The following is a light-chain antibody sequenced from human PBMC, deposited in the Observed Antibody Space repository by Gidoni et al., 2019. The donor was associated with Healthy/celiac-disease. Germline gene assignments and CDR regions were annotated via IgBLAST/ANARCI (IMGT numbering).Light chain of an antibody. Sequence: VLTQSPGTLSLSPGESATLSCRASPSVSSSYLAWYQQKPGQAPRLLIYGASSRATGPPDRFSGSGSGTDFTLTISRLEAEEVAVYYWQQYGSSPDTFGQGTKLEIK. CDR3: QQYGSSPDT. CDR1: PSVSSSY. CDR2: GAS. J-gene: IGKJ2*01. V-gene: IGKV3-20*01.